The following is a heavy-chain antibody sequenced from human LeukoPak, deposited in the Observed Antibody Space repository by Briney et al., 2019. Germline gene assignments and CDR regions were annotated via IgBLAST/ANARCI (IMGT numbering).Heavy chain of an antibody. CDR3: ASGGIVVVTAIRDY. D-gene: IGHD2-21*02. CDR2: ISGSGGST. V-gene: IGHV3-23*01. J-gene: IGHJ4*02. Sequence: PGGSLRLSCAASGLTFSSYAMSWVRQAPGKGLEWVSAISGSGGSTYYADSVKGRFTISRDNSKNTLYLQMNSLRAEDTAVYYCASGGIVVVTAIRDYWGQGTLVTVSS. CDR1: GLTFSSYA.